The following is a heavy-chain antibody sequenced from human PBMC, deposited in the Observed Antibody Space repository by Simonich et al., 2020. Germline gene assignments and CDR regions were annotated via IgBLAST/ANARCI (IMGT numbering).Heavy chain of an antibody. Sequence: QVQLQQWGAGLLKPSETLSLTCAVYGGSFSGYYGSWIRQPRGKGLEWSEEINHSGSTNYNPSLKRPGTISVDTSKNQFSLKLSSVTAADAAVYYCARGLRVAAAGTAFQHWGQGTLVTVSS. CDR1: GGSFSGYY. D-gene: IGHD6-13*01. CDR2: INHSGST. V-gene: IGHV4-34*01. J-gene: IGHJ1*01. CDR3: ARGLRVAAAGTAFQH.